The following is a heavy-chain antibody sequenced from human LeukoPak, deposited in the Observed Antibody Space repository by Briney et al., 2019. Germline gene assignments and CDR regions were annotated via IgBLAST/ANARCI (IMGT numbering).Heavy chain of an antibody. CDR1: GFNFSSYW. Sequence: GGSLRLSCAASGFNFSSYWMNWVRQAPGKGLEWVASIKQDGSEKFYVDSVKGRFTISRDNAKNSLYLQMNSLRAEDTAVYYCAELGITMIGGVWGKGTTVTISS. D-gene: IGHD3-10*02. CDR2: IKQDGSEK. CDR3: AELGITMIGGV. J-gene: IGHJ6*04. V-gene: IGHV3-7*01.